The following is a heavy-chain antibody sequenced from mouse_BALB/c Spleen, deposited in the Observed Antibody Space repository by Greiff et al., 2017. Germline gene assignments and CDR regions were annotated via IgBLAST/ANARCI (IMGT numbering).Heavy chain of an antibody. J-gene: IGHJ4*01. CDR1: GYTFTDYA. Sequence: VQLQQSGAELVRPGVSVTISCKGSGYTFTDYAMHWVKQSHAKSLEWIGVISTYYGDASYNQKFKGKATMTVDKSSSTAYMELARLTSEDSAIYYCAREDTTVVMDYWGQGTSVTVSS. D-gene: IGHD1-1*01. CDR3: AREDTTVVMDY. CDR2: ISTYYGDA. V-gene: IGHV1S137*01.